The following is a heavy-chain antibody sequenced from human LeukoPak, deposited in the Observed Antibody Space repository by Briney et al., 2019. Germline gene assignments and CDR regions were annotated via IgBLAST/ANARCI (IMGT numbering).Heavy chain of an antibody. CDR3: ARDGGDRYKANWFDT. J-gene: IGHJ5*02. CDR1: GYTFTGYY. Sequence: ASVKVSCKASGYTFTGYYMHWVRQAPGQGLEWMGWINPNSGGTNYAQKFQGRVTMTRDTSISTAYMELSRLRSEDTAVYYCARDGGDRYKANWFDTWGQGTLVTVSS. V-gene: IGHV1-2*02. CDR2: INPNSGGT. D-gene: IGHD5-24*01.